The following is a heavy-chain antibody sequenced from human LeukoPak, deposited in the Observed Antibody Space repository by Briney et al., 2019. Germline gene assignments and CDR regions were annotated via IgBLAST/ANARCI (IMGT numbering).Heavy chain of an antibody. CDR3: AKMGDSNVYHSLATFDY. V-gene: IGHV3-23*01. CDR2: IIDGSGST. D-gene: IGHD3-22*01. Sequence: GGSLRLSCAASGFTFNGYPISWVRQAPGKGLEWVLTIIDGSGSTFDADFVRGRFTVSRDNPKNTLYLQMNSLRADDTAVYYCAKMGDSNVYHSLATFDYWGQGSQVIVSS. J-gene: IGHJ4*02. CDR1: GFTFNGYP.